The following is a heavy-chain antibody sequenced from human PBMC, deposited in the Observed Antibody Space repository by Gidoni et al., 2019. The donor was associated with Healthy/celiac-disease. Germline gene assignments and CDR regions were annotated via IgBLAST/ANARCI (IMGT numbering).Heavy chain of an antibody. CDR2: ISGSGGST. D-gene: IGHD3-22*01. Sequence: VQLLASGGGLVQPGGSLRLSCAASGFTFSSYAVSWVRQAPGKGLVWVSAISGSGGSTYYADSVKGRFTISRDNSKNTLYLQMNSLRAEDTAVYYCAKDPSVAITMIVVVNDAFDIWGQGTMVTVSS. J-gene: IGHJ3*02. CDR1: GFTFSSYA. CDR3: AKDPSVAITMIVVVNDAFDI. V-gene: IGHV3-23*01.